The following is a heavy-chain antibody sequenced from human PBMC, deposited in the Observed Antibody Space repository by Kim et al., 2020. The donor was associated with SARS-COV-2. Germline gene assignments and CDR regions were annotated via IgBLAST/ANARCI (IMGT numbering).Heavy chain of an antibody. D-gene: IGHD4-17*01. V-gene: IGHV1-69*04. CDR3: ARGSDYGGNSEGWFDP. J-gene: IGHJ5*02. Sequence: KFQGRVTITADKSTSTAYMELSSLRSEDTAVYYCARGSDYGGNSEGWFDPWGQGTLVTVSS.